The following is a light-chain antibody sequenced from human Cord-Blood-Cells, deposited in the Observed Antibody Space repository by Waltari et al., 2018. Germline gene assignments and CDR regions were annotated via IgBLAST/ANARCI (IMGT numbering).Light chain of an antibody. Sequence: QSALTQPASVSGSPGQSITISCTGTRRDVGGYNYVSWYQQHPGKAPKLMIYDVSNRPSGVSNRFSGSKSGNTASLTISGLQAEDEADYYCSSYTSSSTRAVVFGGGTKLTVL. CDR1: RRDVGGYNY. V-gene: IGLV2-14*01. CDR3: SSYTSSSTRAVV. J-gene: IGLJ2*01. CDR2: DVS.